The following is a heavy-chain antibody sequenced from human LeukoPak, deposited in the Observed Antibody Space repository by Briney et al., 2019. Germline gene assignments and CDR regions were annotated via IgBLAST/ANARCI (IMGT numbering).Heavy chain of an antibody. Sequence: GGSLRLSCAASGFTFSSYWMSWVRQAPGKGLEWVANIKQDGSEKYCVDSVKGRFTISRDNAKNSLYLQMNSLRAEDTAVYYCARRDGYNWYYFDYWGQGTLVTVSS. CDR1: GFTFSSYW. J-gene: IGHJ4*02. CDR3: ARRDGYNWYYFDY. V-gene: IGHV3-7*01. CDR2: IKQDGSEK. D-gene: IGHD5-24*01.